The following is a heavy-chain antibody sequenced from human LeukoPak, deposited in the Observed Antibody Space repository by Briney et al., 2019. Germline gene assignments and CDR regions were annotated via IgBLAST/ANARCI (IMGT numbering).Heavy chain of an antibody. D-gene: IGHD5-24*01. J-gene: IGHJ4*02. CDR2: IIPTTGLA. Sequence: VASVKVSCKASGGTFTNLAINWVRQAPGQGLEWMGRIIPTTGLASYAQKFQGRVTITADESTSTAYMELSSLRSEDTAVYYCARAPPRLDGYILYYWGQGTLVTVSS. CDR3: ARAPPRLDGYILYY. V-gene: IGHV1-69*04. CDR1: GGTFTNLA.